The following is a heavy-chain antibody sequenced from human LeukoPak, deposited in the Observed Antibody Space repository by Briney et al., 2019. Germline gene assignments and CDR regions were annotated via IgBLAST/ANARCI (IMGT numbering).Heavy chain of an antibody. D-gene: IGHD1-1*01. CDR2: ISPNSGDS. Sequence: ASVTVSCKASGYTFTDYYIHWVRQAPGQGLEWMGWISPNSGDSKHAQKFQGKLTMTRDTSIRIAYMELSSLTSDDTAVYHCATGGAGTAGTTVDFWGQGTLVTVSS. CDR1: GYTFTDYY. CDR3: ATGGAGTAGTTVDF. J-gene: IGHJ4*02. V-gene: IGHV1-2*02.